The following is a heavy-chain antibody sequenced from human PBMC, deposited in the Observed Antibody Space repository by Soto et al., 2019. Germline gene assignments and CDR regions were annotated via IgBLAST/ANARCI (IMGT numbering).Heavy chain of an antibody. J-gene: IGHJ4*02. V-gene: IGHV4-30-4*01. CDR1: GDSISSGDYY. Sequence: QAQLQASGPRLVKPSQTLSLTCTVSGDSISSGDYYWSWVRQSPGKGLEWIGYISYSGNTYYNPSLRSRVTISVDTSKYQFSLKVTSVTAADTALYYCARASSGGYSNSWYYFDYWGQGTLVTVST. CDR2: ISYSGNT. D-gene: IGHD6-13*01. CDR3: ARASSGGYSNSWYYFDY.